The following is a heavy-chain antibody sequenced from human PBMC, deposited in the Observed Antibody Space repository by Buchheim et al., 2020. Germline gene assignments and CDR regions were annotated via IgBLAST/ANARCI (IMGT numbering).Heavy chain of an antibody. CDR2: IYYSGST. J-gene: IGHJ4*02. Sequence: QLQLPESGPGLVKPSETLSLTCTVSGGSISSSSWYWGWIRQPPVKGLEWIGSIYYSGSTYENPSLRSRVTISVDTSKNQFSLRLSSVTASDTAVYYCARQADGYNGVWGQGTL. CDR3: ARQADGYNGV. CDR1: GGSISSSSWY. V-gene: IGHV4-39*01. D-gene: IGHD5-24*01.